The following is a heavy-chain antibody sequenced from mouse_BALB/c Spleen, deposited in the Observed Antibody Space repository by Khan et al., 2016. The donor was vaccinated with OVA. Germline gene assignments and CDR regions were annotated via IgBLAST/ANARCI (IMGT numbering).Heavy chain of an antibody. CDR2: IRKKASGYTT. D-gene: IGHD1-2*01. V-gene: IGHV7-3*02. CDR3: ARVDYGYGFAY. Sequence: EVELVESGGGLVQPGGSLRLSCATSGFTFTDYYMSWVRQPPGKALEWLGFIRKKASGYTTEYIASVQGRFTISRDNSQSILYLQMNTLRAEDSATYYCARVDYGYGFAYWGQGTLVTVSA. J-gene: IGHJ3*01. CDR1: GFTFTDYY.